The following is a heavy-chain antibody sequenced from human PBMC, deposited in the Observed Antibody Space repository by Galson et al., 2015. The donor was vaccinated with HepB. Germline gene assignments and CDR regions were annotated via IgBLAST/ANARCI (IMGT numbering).Heavy chain of an antibody. CDR2: IKFDEIEK. CDR1: GFTFRTYW. CDR3: VRNRVTVPYGDWFDS. V-gene: IGHV3-7*03. Sequence: SLRLSCAASGFTFRTYWMGWVRQAPGKGLEWVANIKFDEIEKYHVDSVKGRFTISRDNAKNSLYLQMSSLRAEDTAVYYCVRNRVTVPYGDWFDSWGQGTLVTVSS. D-gene: IGHD2/OR15-2a*01. J-gene: IGHJ5*01.